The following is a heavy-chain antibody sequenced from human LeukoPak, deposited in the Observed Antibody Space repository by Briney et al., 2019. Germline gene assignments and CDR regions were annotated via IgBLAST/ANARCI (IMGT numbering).Heavy chain of an antibody. CDR1: GYTFTSYG. J-gene: IGHJ3*02. V-gene: IGHV1-18*01. CDR2: ISVYNGHT. Sequence: GASVKVSCKASGYTFTSYGIGWVRQAPGQGLEWMGWISVYNGHTNYAQNLQGRVTMTTDTSTSTAYMELRSLRSDDTAVYYCARGGRWELPRPYAFDIWGQGTMVAVSS. D-gene: IGHD1-26*01. CDR3: ARGGRWELPRPYAFDI.